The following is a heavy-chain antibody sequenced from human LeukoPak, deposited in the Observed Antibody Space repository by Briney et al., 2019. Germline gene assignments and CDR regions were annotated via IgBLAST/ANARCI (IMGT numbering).Heavy chain of an antibody. CDR2: ISSSGSTI. V-gene: IGHV3-48*03. J-gene: IGHJ4*02. Sequence: PAGSLRLSCAASGFTFSSYERNWVRQAPGKGLEWLSYISSSGSTIYYADSVKGRFTISRDNAKNSLYLQMNSLRAEDTAVYYCARDLNSYSGSYYLMDYWGQGTLVTVSS. CDR3: ARDLNSYSGSYYLMDY. CDR1: GFTFSSYE. D-gene: IGHD1-26*01.